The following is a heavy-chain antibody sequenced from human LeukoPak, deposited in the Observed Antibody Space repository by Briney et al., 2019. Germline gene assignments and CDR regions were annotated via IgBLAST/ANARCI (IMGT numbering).Heavy chain of an antibody. J-gene: IGHJ6*02. Sequence: ASVKVSCKASGYSFTGYYMRWVRQAPGQGLEWMGWINPNSGATNYAQKFQGRVTMTRDTSISTAYMELGRLRSDDTAVYYCARGHGSRSYSYFGMDVCGQGTTVTVSS. CDR2: INPNSGAT. V-gene: IGHV1-2*02. D-gene: IGHD3-10*01. CDR3: ARGHGSRSYSYFGMDV. CDR1: GYSFTGYY.